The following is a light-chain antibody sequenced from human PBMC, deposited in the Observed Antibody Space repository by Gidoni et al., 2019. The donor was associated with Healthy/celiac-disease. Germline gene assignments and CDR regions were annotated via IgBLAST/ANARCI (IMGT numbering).Light chain of an antibody. CDR1: SSNIGCNT. V-gene: IGLV1-44*01. J-gene: IGLJ2*01. CDR2: FNN. Sequence: QSVLTQPPSASGTPGQRVTISCSGSSSNIGCNTVNWYQQLPGTAPKLLIYFNNQRPSGVPDRFSGSKSCTSASLAISGLQSEDEADYYCAAWDDSLNGVVFGGGTKLTVL. CDR3: AAWDDSLNGVV.